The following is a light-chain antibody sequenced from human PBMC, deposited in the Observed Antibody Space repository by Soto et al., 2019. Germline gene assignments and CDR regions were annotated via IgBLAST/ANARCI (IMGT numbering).Light chain of an antibody. CDR3: ETWDRDTVV. Sequence: QPVLTQSSSASASLGSSVKLTCTLSSGHSSYIITWHQQQPGKAPRYLMKVEGSGSYNKGSGVPDRFSGSSSGADRYVTISNLQFEDEADYYCETWDRDTVVFGGGTKVTVL. CDR1: SGHSSYI. V-gene: IGLV4-60*02. J-gene: IGLJ2*01. CDR2: VEGSGSY.